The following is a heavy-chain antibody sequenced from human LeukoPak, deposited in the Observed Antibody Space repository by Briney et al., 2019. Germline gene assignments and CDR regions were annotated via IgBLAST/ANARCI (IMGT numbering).Heavy chain of an antibody. CDR2: ISGSGGST. J-gene: IGHJ4*02. CDR1: GFTFSSYA. D-gene: IGHD5-18*01. Sequence: PGRSLRLSCAASGFTFSSYAMSWVRQAPGKGLEWVSAISGSGGSTYYADSVKGRFTISRDNSKNTLYLQMNSLRAEDTAVYYCAKVRGYSYGFDYWGQGTLVTVSS. CDR3: AKVRGYSYGFDY. V-gene: IGHV3-23*01.